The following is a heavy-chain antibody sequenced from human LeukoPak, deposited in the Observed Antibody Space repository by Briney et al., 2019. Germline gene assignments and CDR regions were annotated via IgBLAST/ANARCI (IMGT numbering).Heavy chain of an antibody. J-gene: IGHJ4*02. D-gene: IGHD2-2*01. CDR1: GGSISSSSYY. CDR2: IYYSGST. CDR3: ARHLVVPAAPSFDY. V-gene: IGHV4-39*01. Sequence: SETLSLTCTVSGGSISSSSYYWGWIRQPPGKGLEWIGSIYYSGSTYYNPSLKSRVTISVDTSKNQFSLKLSSVTAADTAVYYCARHLVVPAAPSFDYWGQGTLVTVSS.